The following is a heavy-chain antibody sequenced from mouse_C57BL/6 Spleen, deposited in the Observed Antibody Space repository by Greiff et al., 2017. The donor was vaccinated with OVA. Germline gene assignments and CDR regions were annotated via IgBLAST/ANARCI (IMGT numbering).Heavy chain of an antibody. CDR2: IYPGSGST. J-gene: IGHJ4*01. V-gene: IGHV1-55*01. CDR1: GYTFTSYW. CDR3: AREDYAMDY. Sequence: QVQLKQPGAELVKPGASVKMSCKASGYTFTSYWITWVKQRPGQGLEWIGDIYPGSGSTNYNEKFKSKATLTVATSSSTAYMQLSSLTSEDSAVYYCAREDYAMDYWGQGTSVTVSS.